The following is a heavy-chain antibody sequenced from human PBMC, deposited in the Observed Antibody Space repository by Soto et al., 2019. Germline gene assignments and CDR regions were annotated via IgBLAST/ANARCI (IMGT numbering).Heavy chain of an antibody. D-gene: IGHD5-18*01. CDR1: GGSFSCYY. CDR2: IHHTGNT. J-gene: IGHJ6*02. Sequence: SETLSLTCAIYGGSFSCYYWSWIRQPPGMGLEWIGDIHHTGNTNYNPSLKSRVTISIDASQNHFSLKLTSVTAADTAVYYCARQXAVVQESLYYHYYGMDVWGQGTTVTVSS. CDR3: ARQXAVVQESLYYHYYGMDV. V-gene: IGHV4-34*01.